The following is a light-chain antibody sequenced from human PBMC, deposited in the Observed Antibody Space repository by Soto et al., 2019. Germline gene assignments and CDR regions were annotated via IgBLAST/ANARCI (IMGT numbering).Light chain of an antibody. Sequence: EIVLTQSPATLSLSPGERATLCFMASQSVSSYLAWYQQKPGQAPRLLIYGASSRATGIPARFSGGGSGTDFTLTISRLEPEDFAVYYCQQFSSYPLTVGGGTKVDIK. V-gene: IGKV3-11*01. CDR3: QQFSSYPLT. CDR1: QSVSSY. J-gene: IGKJ4*01. CDR2: GAS.